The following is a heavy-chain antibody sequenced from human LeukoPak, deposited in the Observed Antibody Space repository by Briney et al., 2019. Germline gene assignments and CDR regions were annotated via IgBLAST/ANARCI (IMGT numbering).Heavy chain of an antibody. CDR3: ARERRYYGSGSYYKTLDY. Sequence: GRSLRLSCAASGFTFSSYGMHWVRQAPGKGLEWVAVIWHDGSNKYYADSVKGRFTISRDNSKNTLYLQMNSLRAEDTAVYYCARERRYYGSGSYYKTLDYWGQGTLVTVSS. CDR1: GFTFSSYG. J-gene: IGHJ4*02. D-gene: IGHD3-10*01. CDR2: IWHDGSNK. V-gene: IGHV3-33*01.